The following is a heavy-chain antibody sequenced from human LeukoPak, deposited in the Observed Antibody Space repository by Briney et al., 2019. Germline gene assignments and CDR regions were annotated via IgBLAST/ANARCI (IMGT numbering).Heavy chain of an antibody. J-gene: IGHJ6*03. Sequence: PSETLSLTCTVAGGSISTFYWSWIRQSPGKGLEWIGYISYSGSTNYNPSLKSRVTISLDTSKNQFSLKLSSVTAADTAVYYCAREGRSRSSGYYHYYMDVWGKGTTVTVSS. V-gene: IGHV4-59*01. D-gene: IGHD6-6*01. CDR2: ISYSGST. CDR1: GGSISTFY. CDR3: AREGRSRSSGYYHYYMDV.